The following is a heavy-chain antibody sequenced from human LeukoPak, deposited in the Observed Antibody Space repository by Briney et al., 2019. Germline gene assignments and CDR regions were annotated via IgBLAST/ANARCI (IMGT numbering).Heavy chain of an antibody. D-gene: IGHD6-19*01. V-gene: IGHV4-4*07. CDR1: GGSISSYY. Sequence: KPSQTLSLTCTVSGGSISSYYWSWIRQPAGKGLEWIGRIYTSGSTNYNPSLKSRVTMSVDTSKNQFSLKLSSVTAADTAVYYCARETYSSGWYDPTLYYMDVWGKGTTVTVSS. CDR3: ARETYSSGWYDPTLYYMDV. J-gene: IGHJ6*03. CDR2: IYTSGST.